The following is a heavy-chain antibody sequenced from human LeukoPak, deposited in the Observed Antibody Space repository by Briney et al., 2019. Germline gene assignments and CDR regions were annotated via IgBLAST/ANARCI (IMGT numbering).Heavy chain of an antibody. CDR2: ISGSGGST. J-gene: IGHJ4*02. V-gene: IGHV3-23*01. CDR3: AKPAYCSGGSCYSIGYFDY. CDR1: GFTFSSYA. Sequence: QPGGSLRLSCAASGFTFSSYAMSWVRQAPGKGLEGVSGISGSGGSTYYADSVKGRFTISRDNSKNTLYLQMNSLRAEDTAVYYCAKPAYCSGGSCYSIGYFDYWGQGTLVTVSS. D-gene: IGHD2-15*01.